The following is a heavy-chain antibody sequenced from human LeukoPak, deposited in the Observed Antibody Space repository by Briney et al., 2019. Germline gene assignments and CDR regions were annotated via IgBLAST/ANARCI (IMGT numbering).Heavy chain of an antibody. J-gene: IGHJ4*02. V-gene: IGHV4-59*01. D-gene: IGHD1-26*01. CDR3: AREPVGATYFDY. CDR2: IYYSGST. CDR1: GGSISSYY. Sequence: SETLSLTCTVSGGSISSYYWSWIRQPPGKGLEWIGYIYYSGSTNYNPSLKSRVTISVDTSKNQFSLKLSSVTAADTAVYYCAREPVGATYFDYWGQGTLVTVSS.